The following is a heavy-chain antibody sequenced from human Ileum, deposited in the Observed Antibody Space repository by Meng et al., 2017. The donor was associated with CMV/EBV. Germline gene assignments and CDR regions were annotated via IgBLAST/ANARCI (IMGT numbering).Heavy chain of an antibody. CDR1: GESMNDYF. Sequence: QWSCPGLLKPSETLSLICTVSGESMNDYFWTWSRQPAGKGLEWIGRIYSNGATNYNPSLQSRVTMSIDTSKNQFSLKVTSVTAADTAVYYCARWGSGMSPTADWFDPWGQGTLVTVSS. J-gene: IGHJ5*02. D-gene: IGHD2-15*01. CDR3: ARWGSGMSPTADWFDP. V-gene: IGHV4-4*07. CDR2: IYSNGAT.